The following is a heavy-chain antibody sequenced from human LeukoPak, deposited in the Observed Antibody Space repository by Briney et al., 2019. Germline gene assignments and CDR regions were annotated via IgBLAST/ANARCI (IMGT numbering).Heavy chain of an antibody. CDR1: GFSVGSYG. Sequence: GGSLRLSCAASGFSVGSYGMSWVRQAPGKGLEWVSTFSGNGEWTHYTDSVKGRFTTSRDKTKNTLYLQMNSLIFEDTALYYCAKDGFNYTSRDNDGFDTWGQGTMVTVSS. D-gene: IGHD3-3*01. CDR2: FSGNGEWT. J-gene: IGHJ3*02. V-gene: IGHV3-23*01. CDR3: AKDGFNYTSRDNDGFDT.